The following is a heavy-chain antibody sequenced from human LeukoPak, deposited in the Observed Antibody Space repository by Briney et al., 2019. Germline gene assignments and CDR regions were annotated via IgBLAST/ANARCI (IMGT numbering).Heavy chain of an antibody. CDR1: GFSFSDYM. V-gene: IGHV3-21*01. Sequence: GGSLRLSCGASGFSFSDYMMTWVRQAPGKALEWVSSISGNSFHIFYADSVKGRFTISRDHAYKSLYLQLNSLRAEDTAVYYCASGTIVGARGADNWGQGTLVTDSS. CDR2: ISGNSFHI. D-gene: IGHD1-26*01. J-gene: IGHJ4*02. CDR3: ASGTIVGARGADN.